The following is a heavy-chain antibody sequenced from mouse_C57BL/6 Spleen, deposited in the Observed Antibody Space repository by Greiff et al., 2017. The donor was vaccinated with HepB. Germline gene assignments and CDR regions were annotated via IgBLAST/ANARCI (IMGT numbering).Heavy chain of an antibody. J-gene: IGHJ2*01. CDR1: GFTFSDYG. D-gene: IGHD2-4*01. V-gene: IGHV5-17*01. CDR3: ARYYDYDY. CDR2: ISSGSSTI. Sequence: EVQVVESGGGLVKPGGSLKLSCAASGFTFSDYGKHWVRQAPEKGLEWVAYISSGSSTIYYADTVKGRFTISRDNAKNTLFLQMTSLRSEDTAMYYCARYYDYDYWGQGTTLTVSS.